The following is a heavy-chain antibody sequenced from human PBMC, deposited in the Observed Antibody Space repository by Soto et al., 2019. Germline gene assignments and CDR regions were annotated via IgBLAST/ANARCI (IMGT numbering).Heavy chain of an antibody. CDR1: GFTFSSYG. D-gene: IGHD7-27*01. V-gene: IGHV3-30*18. CDR3: AKDLLGPGRAYGMDV. J-gene: IGHJ6*02. Sequence: QVQLVESGGGVVQPGRSLRLSCAASGFTFSSYGMHWVRQAPGKGLEWVAVISYDGSNKYYADSVKGRFTISRDNYKNTLYLQMNSLRAEERAVYYCAKDLLGPGRAYGMDVWGQGTTVTVSS. CDR2: ISYDGSNK.